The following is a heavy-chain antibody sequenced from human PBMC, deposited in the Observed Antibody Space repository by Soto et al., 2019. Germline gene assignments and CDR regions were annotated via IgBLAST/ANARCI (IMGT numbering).Heavy chain of an antibody. CDR3: ASYYYDSSGYYPAFDY. Sequence: SETLSLTCAVYGGSFSGYYWSWIRQPPGKGLEWIGEINHSGTTNYSPSLKSRVTISVDTSKNQFSLKLSSVTAADTAVYYCASYYYDSSGYYPAFDYWGQGTLVTVSS. D-gene: IGHD3-22*01. CDR2: INHSGTT. V-gene: IGHV4-34*09. CDR1: GGSFSGYY. J-gene: IGHJ4*02.